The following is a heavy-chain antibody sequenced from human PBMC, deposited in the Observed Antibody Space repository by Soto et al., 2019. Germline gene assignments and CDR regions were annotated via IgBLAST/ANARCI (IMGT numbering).Heavy chain of an antibody. D-gene: IGHD5-12*01. J-gene: IGHJ4*02. CDR2: ISSSSSYI. V-gene: IGHV3-21*01. CDR3: ARILYSGYEIDIDY. CDR1: GFTFSSYS. Sequence: GGSLRLSCAASGFTFSSYSMNWVRQAPGKGLEWVSSISSSSSYIYYADSVKGRFTISRDNAKNSLYLQMNSLRAEDTAVYYCARILYSGYEIDIDYWGQGTLVTVSS.